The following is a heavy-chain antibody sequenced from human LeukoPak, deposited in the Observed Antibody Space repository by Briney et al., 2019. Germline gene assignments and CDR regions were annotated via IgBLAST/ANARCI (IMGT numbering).Heavy chain of an antibody. Sequence: PSETLSLTCAVYGGSFSGYYWSWIRQPPGKGLEWIGEINHSGSTNYNPFLKSRVTISVDTSKNQFSLKLRSVTAADTAVHYCARGTGGPRSGYWGQGTLVTVSS. V-gene: IGHV4-34*01. J-gene: IGHJ4*02. CDR2: INHSGST. D-gene: IGHD4-23*01. CDR1: GGSFSGYY. CDR3: ARGTGGPRSGY.